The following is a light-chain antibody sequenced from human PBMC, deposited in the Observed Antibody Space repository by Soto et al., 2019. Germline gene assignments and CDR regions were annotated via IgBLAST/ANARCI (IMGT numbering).Light chain of an antibody. J-gene: IGKJ1*01. Sequence: DIQMTQSPSTLSGSVGDRVTITCRASQTISSWLAWYQQKPGKVPKLLIYAASTLQSGVPSRFSGSGSGTDLTLTISSLQPEDVETYYCQKYNGALWAFGQGTKVDIK. V-gene: IGKV1-27*01. CDR1: QTISSW. CDR2: AAS. CDR3: QKYNGALWA.